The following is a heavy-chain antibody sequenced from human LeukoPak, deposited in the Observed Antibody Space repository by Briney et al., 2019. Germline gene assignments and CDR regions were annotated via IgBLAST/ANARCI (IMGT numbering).Heavy chain of an antibody. Sequence: SETLSLTCAVYGGSFSGYYWGWIRQPPGKGLEWIGEINHSGSTNYNPSLKSRVTISVDTSKNQFSLKLSSVTAADTAVYYCARGQARHNWFDPWGQGTLVTVSS. V-gene: IGHV4-34*01. CDR1: GGSFSGYY. CDR2: INHSGST. CDR3: ARGQARHNWFDP. J-gene: IGHJ5*02.